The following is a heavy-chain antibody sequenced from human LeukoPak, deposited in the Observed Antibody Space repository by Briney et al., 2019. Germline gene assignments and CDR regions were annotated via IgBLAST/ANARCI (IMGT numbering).Heavy chain of an antibody. CDR1: GGSISSGSYY. CDR3: ARGSGWYF. D-gene: IGHD6-19*01. J-gene: IGHJ4*02. Sequence: SQTLSLTCTVSGGSISSGSYYWSWIRQPAGKGLEWIGHIYTSGGTNYNPSLKSRVTISVDTSKNQFSLKLSSVTAADTAVYYCARGSGWYFWGQGTLVTVSS. V-gene: IGHV4-61*09. CDR2: IYTSGGT.